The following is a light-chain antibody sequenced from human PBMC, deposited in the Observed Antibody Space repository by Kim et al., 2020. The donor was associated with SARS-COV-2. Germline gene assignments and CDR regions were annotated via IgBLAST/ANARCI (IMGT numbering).Light chain of an antibody. CDR2: GAS. V-gene: IGKV3-15*01. Sequence: SFSPGERATLSCRASQSVSSNLAWYQQKPGQAPRLLIYGASTRATGIPARFSGSGSGTEFTLTISSLQSEDFAVYYCQQYNNWWTFGQGTKVDIK. J-gene: IGKJ1*01. CDR3: QQYNNWWT. CDR1: QSVSSN.